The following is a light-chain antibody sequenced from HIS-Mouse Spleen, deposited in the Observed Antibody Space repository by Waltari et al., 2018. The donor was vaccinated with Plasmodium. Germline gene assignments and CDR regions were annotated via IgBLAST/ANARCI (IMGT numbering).Light chain of an antibody. V-gene: IGLV3-1*01. Sequence: SYELTQPPSVSVSPGQTASITCPGDQLGYTYACWYQQKPGQSPVLVIYQDSKRPSGIPERFSGSNSGNTATLTISGTQAMDEADYYCQAWDSSTVVFGGGTKLTVL. CDR3: QAWDSSTVV. CDR1: QLGYTY. CDR2: QDS. J-gene: IGLJ2*01.